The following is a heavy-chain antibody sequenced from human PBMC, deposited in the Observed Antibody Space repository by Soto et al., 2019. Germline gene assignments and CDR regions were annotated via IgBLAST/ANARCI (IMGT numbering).Heavy chain of an antibody. CDR1: GFTFDDYA. Sequence: PGGSLRLSCAASGFTFDDYAMHWVRQAPGKGLEWVSGISWNSGSIGYADSVKGRFTISRDNAKNSLYLQMNSLRAEDTALYYCAQADSSGSDSPDAFDIWGQGTIVTVSS. CDR3: AQADSSGSDSPDAFDI. V-gene: IGHV3-9*01. D-gene: IGHD3-22*01. CDR2: ISWNSGSI. J-gene: IGHJ3*02.